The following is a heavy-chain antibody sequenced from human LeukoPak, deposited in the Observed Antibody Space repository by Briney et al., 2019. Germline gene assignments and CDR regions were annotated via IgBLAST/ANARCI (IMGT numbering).Heavy chain of an antibody. CDR3: ATLRYCSSTSCSDAFDI. CDR1: GFTVSSNY. J-gene: IGHJ3*02. CDR2: IYGGGST. Sequence: GGSLRLSCAASGFTVSSNYMSWVRQAPGKGLEWISFIYGGGSTSYADSVRDRFIISRDNSKNTLYLQMNSLRAEDTAVYYCATLRYCSSTSCSDAFDIWGQGTMVTVSS. D-gene: IGHD2-2*01. V-gene: IGHV3-66*01.